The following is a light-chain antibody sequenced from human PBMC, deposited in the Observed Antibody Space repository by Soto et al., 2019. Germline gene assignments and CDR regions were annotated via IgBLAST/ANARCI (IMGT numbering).Light chain of an antibody. CDR3: NSYTGSSLDV. V-gene: IGLV2-14*01. CDR2: GVN. Sequence: QSALAQPASVSGSPGQSITISCTGTSSDVVRYDSVSWYQQHPGKAPKLIIYGVNYRPSGVSDRFSGSKSGNTASLTISGLQAEDEADYYCNSYTGSSLDVFGIGTKVTVL. J-gene: IGLJ1*01. CDR1: SSDVVRYDS.